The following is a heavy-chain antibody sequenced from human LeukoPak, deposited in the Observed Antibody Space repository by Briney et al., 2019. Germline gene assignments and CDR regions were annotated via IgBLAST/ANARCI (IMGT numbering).Heavy chain of an antibody. Sequence: ASVKVSCKASGYTFTGYYMHWVRQAPGQGLERMGGINPNSGGTNYAQKFQGRVTMTRDTSISTAYMELSRLRSDDTAVYYCARGGYCSSTSCYPPGYWGQGTLVTVSS. CDR2: INPNSGGT. CDR1: GYTFTGYY. D-gene: IGHD2-2*01. CDR3: ARGGYCSSTSCYPPGY. J-gene: IGHJ4*02. V-gene: IGHV1-2*02.